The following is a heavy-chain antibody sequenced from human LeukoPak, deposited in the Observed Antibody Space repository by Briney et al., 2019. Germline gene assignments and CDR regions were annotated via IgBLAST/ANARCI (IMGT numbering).Heavy chain of an antibody. CDR3: ALDCCTGSRFDH. J-gene: IGHJ4*02. D-gene: IGHD2-8*02. CDR1: GFTVSSNY. CDR2: IYSGGST. Sequence: TGGSLRLSCAVSGFTVSSNYMGWVSQAPGKGLEWVSAIYSGGSTYYADSVKGRFTISRDNSKNTLYLQMNSLTAEDMAVYYCALDCCTGSRFDHWGQGTLVTVSS. V-gene: IGHV3-53*01.